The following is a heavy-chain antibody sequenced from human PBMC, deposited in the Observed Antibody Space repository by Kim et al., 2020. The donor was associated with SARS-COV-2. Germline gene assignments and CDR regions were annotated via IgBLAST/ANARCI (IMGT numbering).Heavy chain of an antibody. V-gene: IGHV1-69*13. Sequence: SVKVSCKASGGTFSSYAISWVRQAPGQGLEWMGGIIPIFGTANYAQKFQGRVTITADESTSTAYMELSSLRSEDTAVYYCAMLLESYYDSSGYLYGMDVWGQGTTVTVSS. D-gene: IGHD3-22*01. J-gene: IGHJ6*02. CDR1: GGTFSSYA. CDR2: IIPIFGTA. CDR3: AMLLESYYDSSGYLYGMDV.